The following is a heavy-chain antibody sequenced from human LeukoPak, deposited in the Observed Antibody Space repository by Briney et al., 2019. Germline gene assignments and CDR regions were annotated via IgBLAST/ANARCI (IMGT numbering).Heavy chain of an antibody. CDR2: INHSGST. J-gene: IGHJ4*02. V-gene: IGHV4-34*01. CDR1: GGSFSGYY. Sequence: SETLSLTCAVYGGSFSGYYWSWIRQPPGKGLEWIGEINHSGSTNYNPSLKSRVTISVDTSKNQFSLKLNSVTAADTAVYYCAREGVGNYWGQGTLVTVSS. CDR3: AREGVGNY. D-gene: IGHD7-27*01.